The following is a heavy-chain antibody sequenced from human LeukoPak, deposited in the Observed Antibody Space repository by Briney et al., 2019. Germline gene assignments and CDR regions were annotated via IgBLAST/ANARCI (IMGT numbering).Heavy chain of an antibody. CDR2: IKQDGSEK. J-gene: IGHJ4*02. V-gene: IGHV3-7*03. CDR3: TTDTWYSAGH. CDR1: GFIFSSYY. D-gene: IGHD2-15*01. Sequence: GGSLRLSCAASGFIFSSYYMSWFRQAPGKGLEWVANIKQDGSEKYYVDSVKGRFTISRDNAKNSLFLQMNSLRAEDTAIYYCTTDTWYSAGHWGQGTLVTVSS.